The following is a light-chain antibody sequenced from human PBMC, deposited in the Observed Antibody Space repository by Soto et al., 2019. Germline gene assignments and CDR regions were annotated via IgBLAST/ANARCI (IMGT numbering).Light chain of an antibody. Sequence: QSVLTQPPSVSGAPGQRVTISCTGSSSNIGAVYDVHWYQQLPGTAPKLLIYGNSNRPSGVPDRFSGSKSGTSASLAITGLQAEDEADYYCQSCDSSFHVVFGGGTKLTVL. CDR1: SSNIGAVYD. J-gene: IGLJ2*01. V-gene: IGLV1-40*01. CDR2: GNS. CDR3: QSCDSSFHVV.